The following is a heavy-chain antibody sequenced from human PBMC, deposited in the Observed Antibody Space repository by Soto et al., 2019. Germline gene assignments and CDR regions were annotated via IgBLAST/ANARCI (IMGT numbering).Heavy chain of an antibody. CDR1: GGSISSGGYY. D-gene: IGHD6-13*01. CDR2: IYYSGST. CDR3: ARDSSSWYSDY. J-gene: IGHJ4*02. V-gene: IGHV4-31*03. Sequence: PSETLSLTCTVSGGSISSGGYYWSWIRQHPGKGLEWIGYIYYSGSTYYNPSLKSRVTISVDTSKNQFSLKLSSVTAADTAVYYCARDSSSWYSDYWGQGTLVTVSS.